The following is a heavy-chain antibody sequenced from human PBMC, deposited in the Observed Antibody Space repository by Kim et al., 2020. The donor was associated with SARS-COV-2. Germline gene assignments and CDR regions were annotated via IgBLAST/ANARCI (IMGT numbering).Heavy chain of an antibody. CDR3: TSIFEY. CDR2: DGGGR. J-gene: IGHJ4*02. V-gene: IGHV3-74*01. D-gene: IGHD3-3*02. Sequence: DGGGRYYADAVKGRFTTSRDNAKSMVYLQMNSLRVDDTAIYYCTSIFEYWGQGALVTVSS.